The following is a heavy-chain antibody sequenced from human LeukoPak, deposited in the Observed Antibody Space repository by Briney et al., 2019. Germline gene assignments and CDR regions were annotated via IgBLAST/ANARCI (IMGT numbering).Heavy chain of an antibody. V-gene: IGHV3-9*01. CDR1: GFTFDDYA. CDR3: AVWGYYYDSSGYYYSY. J-gene: IGHJ4*02. CDR2: ISWNSGSI. D-gene: IGHD3-22*01. Sequence: PGRSLRLSCAASGFTFDDYAMQWVRQAPGKGLEWVSGISWNSGSIGYADSVKGRFTISRDNAKNSLYLQMNSLRAEDTALYYCAVWGYYYDSSGYYYSYWGQGTLVTVSS.